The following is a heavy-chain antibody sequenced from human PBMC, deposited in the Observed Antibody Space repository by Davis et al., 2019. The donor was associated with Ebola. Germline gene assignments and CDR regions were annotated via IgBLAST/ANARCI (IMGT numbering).Heavy chain of an antibody. CDR1: GGSISSGGYY. CDR2: IYYSGST. Sequence: PSETLSLTCTVSGGSISSGGYYWSWIRQHPGKGLEWIGYIYYSGSTYYNPSLKSRVTISVDTSKNQFSLKLSSVTAADTAVYYCARAGLEGSSSWYLSPRYYFDYWGQGTLVTVSS. CDR3: ARAGLEGSSSWYLSPRYYFDY. V-gene: IGHV4-31*03. D-gene: IGHD6-13*01. J-gene: IGHJ4*02.